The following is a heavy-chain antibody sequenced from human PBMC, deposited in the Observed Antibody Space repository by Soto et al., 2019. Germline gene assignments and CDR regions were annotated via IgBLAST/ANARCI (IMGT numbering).Heavy chain of an antibody. D-gene: IGHD6-19*01. J-gene: IGHJ4*02. Sequence: EASVKVSCKASGYTFTSYAMHWVRQAPGQRLEWMGWINGGNGNTKYSQKFQGRVTITRDTSASTAYMELSSLRSEDTAVYYCARVSGWYHLDYWGQGTLVTVS. V-gene: IGHV1-3*01. CDR2: INGGNGNT. CDR1: GYTFTSYA. CDR3: ARVSGWYHLDY.